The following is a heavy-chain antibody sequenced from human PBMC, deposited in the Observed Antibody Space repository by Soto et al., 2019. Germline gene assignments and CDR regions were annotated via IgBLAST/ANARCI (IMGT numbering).Heavy chain of an antibody. D-gene: IGHD3-22*01. CDR2: INHSGST. CDR3: ARVVRRYYDSSGFAFDI. J-gene: IGHJ3*02. V-gene: IGHV4-34*01. Sequence: QVQLQQWGAGLLKPSETLSLTCAVYGGSFSGYYWSWIRQPPGKGLEWIGEINHSGSTNYNPSLKSRVTISVDTPKNQFSLKLSSVTAADTAVYYCARVVRRYYDSSGFAFDIWGQGTMVTVSS. CDR1: GGSFSGYY.